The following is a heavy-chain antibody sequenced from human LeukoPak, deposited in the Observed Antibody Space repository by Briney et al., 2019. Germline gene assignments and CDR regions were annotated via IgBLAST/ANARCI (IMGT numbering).Heavy chain of an antibody. D-gene: IGHD3-10*01. CDR2: INPNSGGT. CDR1: GYTFTGYY. J-gene: IGHJ6*02. V-gene: IGHV1-2*02. Sequence: ASVKVSCKASGYTFTGYYMHWVRQAPGQGLEWMGWINPNSGGTNYAQKFQGRVTMTRDTSITTAYMELSSLKSDDTAVYYCARPRLLWFGELLSRGSYYYYGMDVWGQGTTVTVSS. CDR3: ARPRLLWFGELLSRGSYYYYGMDV.